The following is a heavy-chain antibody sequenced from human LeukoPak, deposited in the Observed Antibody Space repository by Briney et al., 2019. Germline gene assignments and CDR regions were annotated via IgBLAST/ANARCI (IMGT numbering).Heavy chain of an antibody. J-gene: IGHJ5*02. Sequence: SETLSLTCAVYGGSFSGYYWSSIRQPPGKGLEWIGEINHSGSTNYNPSLKSRVTISVDTSKNQFSLKLSSVTAADTAVYYCARVVDGNWFDPWGQGALVTVSS. V-gene: IGHV4-34*01. CDR1: GGSFSGYY. CDR3: ARVVDGNWFDP. D-gene: IGHD6-19*01. CDR2: INHSGST.